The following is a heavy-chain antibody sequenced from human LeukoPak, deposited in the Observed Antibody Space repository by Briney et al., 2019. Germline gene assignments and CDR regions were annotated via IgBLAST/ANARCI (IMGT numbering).Heavy chain of an antibody. CDR3: TRRGYTGTIANDY. J-gene: IGHJ4*02. CDR2: IRSKANSYAT. Sequence: GGSLRLSCAASGFTFSGSAMHWVRQASGKGLEWVGRIRSKANSYATAYAASVKGRFTISRDDSKNTAYLQMNSLKTEDTAVYYCTRRGYTGTIANDYWGQGTLVTVSS. CDR1: GFTFSGSA. D-gene: IGHD1-1*01. V-gene: IGHV3-73*01.